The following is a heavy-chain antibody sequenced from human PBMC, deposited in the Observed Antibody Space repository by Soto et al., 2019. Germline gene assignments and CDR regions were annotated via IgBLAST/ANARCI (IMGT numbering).Heavy chain of an antibody. Sequence: SETLSLTCAVSGGSVRDGSYYWAWLRQPPGKGLEWIGHIYHSGSTIYNPSLKSRVTISIDTSKSQFSLNLNSMTAADTAVYYCAGYNWNHYFDPWGQGTLVTVSS. D-gene: IGHD1-20*01. CDR3: AGYNWNHYFDP. CDR1: GGSVRDGSYY. CDR2: IYHSGST. J-gene: IGHJ5*02. V-gene: IGHV4-61*01.